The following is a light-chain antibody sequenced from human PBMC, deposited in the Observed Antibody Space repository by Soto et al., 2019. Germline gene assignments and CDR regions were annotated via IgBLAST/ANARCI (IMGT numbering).Light chain of an antibody. J-gene: IGKJ5*01. CDR3: QQFGSSVT. CDR2: RTS. Sequence: EMVLTQSPGTLSFSPGERATLSCRASQSVSSNYLAWYQQKPGQAPRLLIYRTSTRATGIPDRFSGSGSGTDFTLTISRLEPEDFAVYYCQQFGSSVTFGQGTRLEIK. V-gene: IGKV3-20*01. CDR1: QSVSSNY.